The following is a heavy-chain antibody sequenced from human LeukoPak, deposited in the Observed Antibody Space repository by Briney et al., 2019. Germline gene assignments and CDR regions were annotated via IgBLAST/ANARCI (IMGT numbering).Heavy chain of an antibody. V-gene: IGHV1-69*05. J-gene: IGHJ5*02. Sequence: SVKVSCKASGGTFSSYAISWVRQAPGQGLEWMGGIIPIFGTANYAQKFQGRVTITTDESTSTAYMELSSLRSEDTAVYYCAAGPYDVWSGYSTYNWFDPWGQGTLVTVSS. D-gene: IGHD3-3*01. CDR3: AAGPYDVWSGYSTYNWFDP. CDR2: IIPIFGTA. CDR1: GGTFSSYA.